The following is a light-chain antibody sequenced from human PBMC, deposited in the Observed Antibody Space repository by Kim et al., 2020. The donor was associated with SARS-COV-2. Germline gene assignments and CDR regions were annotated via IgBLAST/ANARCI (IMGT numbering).Light chain of an antibody. CDR3: QQTDATPHT. V-gene: IGKV1-39*01. J-gene: IGKJ2*01. CDR1: ESIATY. CDR2: GAS. Sequence: DIHITQSPSSLSASIGDRVAITCRASESIATYLNWYQQKPGRPPKLLIYGASSLQRGVPSRFSGSGSGTDFTLTISSLQPEDFATYFCQQTDATPHTFGQGTKLEI.